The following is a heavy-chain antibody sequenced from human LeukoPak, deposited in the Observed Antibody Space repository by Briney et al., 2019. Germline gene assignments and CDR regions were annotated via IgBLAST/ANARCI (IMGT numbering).Heavy chain of an antibody. Sequence: QSGGSLRLSCAASGFTFSSYAMSWVRQAPGKGLAWVSSISSSGGSTYYADSVKGRFTISRDNPINTLYLQMNSLRGEDTAVYYCAKGLDDSRDQKWEPEVFDIWGQGTMVTVSS. V-gene: IGHV3-23*01. CDR2: ISSSGGST. CDR3: AKGLDDSRDQKWEPEVFDI. D-gene: IGHD3-22*01. J-gene: IGHJ3*02. CDR1: GFTFSSYA.